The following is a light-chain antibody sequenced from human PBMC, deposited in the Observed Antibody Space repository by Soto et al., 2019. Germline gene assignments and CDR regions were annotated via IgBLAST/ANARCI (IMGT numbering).Light chain of an antibody. CDR1: QSVSSIY. CDR3: QRYGSSPPIT. CDR2: GAS. J-gene: IGKJ5*01. V-gene: IGKV3-20*01. Sequence: EMVLTQSPGTLSLSPGERATLSCRASQSVSSIYLAWYQQKPGQAPRLLIYGASSRATGIPDRFSGSGSGTDFTLTISGLEPEAFAVYYCQRYGSSPPITFGQGTRLQIK.